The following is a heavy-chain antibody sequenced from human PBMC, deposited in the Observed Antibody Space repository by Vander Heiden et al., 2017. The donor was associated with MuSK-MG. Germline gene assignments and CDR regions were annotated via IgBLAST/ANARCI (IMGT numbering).Heavy chain of an antibody. V-gene: IGHV3-23*01. J-gene: IGHJ3*02. CDR1: GFDFRNYG. D-gene: IGHD1-1*01. Sequence: EVQLLESGGGLVQPGGSLSPPCAASGFDFRNYGMSWVRQAPAKGLEWVSGISDSGVGTYYAYSVKGRFTISRDDSKNTVYLQMNSLRAEDTALYYWAKGRRSSRYLGFDIWGQGTMV. CDR3: AKGRRSSRYLGFDI. CDR2: ISDSGVGT.